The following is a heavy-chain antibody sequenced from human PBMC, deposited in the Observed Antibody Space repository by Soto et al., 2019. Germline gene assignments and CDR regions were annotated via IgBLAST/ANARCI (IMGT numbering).Heavy chain of an antibody. CDR3: ARTRRDDSSSSSDY. Sequence: SETLPLTCTVSGGSISSSSYCWGWIRKPPGKGLEWIGSIYYSGSTHYNPSLKSRVTISVDTSKNQFSLKLSSVTAADTAVYYCARTRRDDSSSSSDYWGQGTLVTVSS. D-gene: IGHD6-6*01. CDR1: GGSISSSSYC. CDR2: IYYSGST. V-gene: IGHV4-39*01. J-gene: IGHJ4*02.